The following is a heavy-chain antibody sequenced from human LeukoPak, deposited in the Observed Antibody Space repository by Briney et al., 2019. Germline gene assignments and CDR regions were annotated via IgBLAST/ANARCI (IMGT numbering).Heavy chain of an antibody. J-gene: IGHJ3*02. CDR3: ARENRRYYDILTGRLGPPRAFDI. D-gene: IGHD3-9*01. V-gene: IGHV1-69*04. Sequence: GASVKVSCKASGYTFTSYGISWVRQAPGQGLEWMGRIIPILGIANYAQKFQGRVTITADKSTSTAYMELSSLRSEDTAVYYCARENRRYYDILTGRLGPPRAFDIWGQGTMVTVSS. CDR2: IIPILGIA. CDR1: GYTFTSYG.